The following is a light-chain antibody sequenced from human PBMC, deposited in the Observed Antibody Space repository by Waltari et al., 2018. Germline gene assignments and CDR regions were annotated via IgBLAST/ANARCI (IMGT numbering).Light chain of an antibody. CDR2: HAS. J-gene: IGKJ1*01. Sequence: DIQMPHSPSTLSASVGDRVTFTCRASESIGSSLALYQQKSVKAPKLLTYHASTLEGGVPSRLSGSGSGTDFTLTISSLQPDDFATYFCQQYYTYSLWAFGQGTKVETK. CDR1: ESIGSS. CDR3: QQYYTYSLWA. V-gene: IGKV1-5*01.